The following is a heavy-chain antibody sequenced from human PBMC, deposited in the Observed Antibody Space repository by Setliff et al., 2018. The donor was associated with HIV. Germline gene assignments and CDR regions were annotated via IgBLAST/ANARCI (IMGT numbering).Heavy chain of an antibody. V-gene: IGHV5-51*01. CDR1: DYTFTTYW. J-gene: IGHJ3*01. CDR2: IYPDDSDI. D-gene: IGHD2-21*01. Sequence: LGESLKIYCKALDYTFTTYWIAWVRQMPGEGLEWMGIIYPDDSDIRYNPSFQNQITISADKSIATAYLQLNNLKASDTATYYCAIRDGRSMNAFQIWGPGTMVTVSS. CDR3: AIRDGRSMNAFQI.